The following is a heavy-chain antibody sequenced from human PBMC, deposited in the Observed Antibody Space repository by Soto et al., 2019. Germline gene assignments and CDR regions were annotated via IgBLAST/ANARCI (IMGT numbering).Heavy chain of an antibody. CDR3: ARDYYYDSSERLGAPENDAFDI. Sequence: ASVKVSCKASGGTFSSYAISWVRQAPGQGLEWMGGIIPIFGTANYAQKFQGRVTITADESTSTAYMELSSLRSEDTAVYYCARDYYYDSSERLGAPENDAFDIWGQGTMVTVSS. CDR1: GGTFSSYA. J-gene: IGHJ3*02. V-gene: IGHV1-69*13. D-gene: IGHD3-22*01. CDR2: IIPIFGTA.